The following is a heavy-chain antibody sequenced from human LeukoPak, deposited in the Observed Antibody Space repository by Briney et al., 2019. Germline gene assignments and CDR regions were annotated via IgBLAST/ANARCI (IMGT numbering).Heavy chain of an antibody. J-gene: IGHJ4*02. Sequence: PSETLSLTCAVYGGSFSGYYWSWLRQPPGKGLEWIGEINHSGSTNYNPSLKSRVTISVDTSKNQFSLKLSSVTAADTAVYYCARGLWFGELSTDYFDYWGQGTLVTVSS. V-gene: IGHV4-34*01. CDR3: ARGLWFGELSTDYFDY. CDR1: GGSFSGYY. CDR2: INHSGST. D-gene: IGHD3-10*01.